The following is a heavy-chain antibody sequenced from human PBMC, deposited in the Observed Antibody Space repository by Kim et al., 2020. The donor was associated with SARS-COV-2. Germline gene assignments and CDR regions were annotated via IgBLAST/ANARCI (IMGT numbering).Heavy chain of an antibody. J-gene: IGHJ4*02. CDR2: T. D-gene: IGHD2-8*01. Sequence: TSYAAAGKGRFTISRDIAENSLYLQMNSLREEDTAVYYCARDDQWAFDYWGQGALVSVSS. V-gene: IGHV3-48*02. CDR3: ARDDQWAFDY.